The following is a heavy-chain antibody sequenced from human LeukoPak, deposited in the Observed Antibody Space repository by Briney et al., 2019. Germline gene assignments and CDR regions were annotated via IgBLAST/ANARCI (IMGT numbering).Heavy chain of an antibody. CDR3: AKSPYGDPYYFDY. CDR2: ISGSGGST. V-gene: IGHV3-23*01. Sequence: ETLSLTCAVYGGSFSGYYWSWIRQPPGKGLEWVSAISGSGGSTYYADSVKGRFTISRDNSKNTLYLQMNSLRAEDTAVYYCAKSPYGDPYYFDYWGQGTLVTVSS. CDR1: GGSFSGYY. J-gene: IGHJ4*02. D-gene: IGHD4-17*01.